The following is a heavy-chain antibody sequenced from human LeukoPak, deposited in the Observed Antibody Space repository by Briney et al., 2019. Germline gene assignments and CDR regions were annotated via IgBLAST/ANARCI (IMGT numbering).Heavy chain of an antibody. D-gene: IGHD3-22*01. V-gene: IGHV4-59*11. Sequence: SETLSLTCTVSGGSFTTHYWSWIRQPPGKGLEWIGYISYIGSTNYNPSLKSRFTISIYTSNNEVSLMLTSVTAADTAVYYCASDSISMNAFDAWGQGTMVTVSS. CDR2: ISYIGST. J-gene: IGHJ3*01. CDR1: GGSFTTHY. CDR3: ASDSISMNAFDA.